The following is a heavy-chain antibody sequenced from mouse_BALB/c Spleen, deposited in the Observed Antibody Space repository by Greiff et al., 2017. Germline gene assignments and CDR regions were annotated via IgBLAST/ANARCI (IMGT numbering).Heavy chain of an antibody. Sequence: VQVVESGPGLVAPSQSLSITCTVSGFSLTSYGVHWVRQPPGKGLEWLGVIWAGGSTNYNSALMSRLSISKDNSKSQVFLKMNSLQTDDTAMYYCARDLNYGNFRYFDVWGAGTTVTVSS. J-gene: IGHJ1*01. V-gene: IGHV2-9*02. CDR3: ARDLNYGNFRYFDV. D-gene: IGHD2-1*01. CDR2: IWAGGST. CDR1: GFSLTSYG.